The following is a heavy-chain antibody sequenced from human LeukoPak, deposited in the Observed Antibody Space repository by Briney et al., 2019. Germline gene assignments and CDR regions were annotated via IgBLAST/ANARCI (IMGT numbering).Heavy chain of an antibody. V-gene: IGHV3-49*04. CDR3: AREVERGGSYWGCDS. D-gene: IGHD2-15*01. Sequence: GRSLRLSCAPSGVTFDDYAMNWVRQAPGKGLEWLGLITSKAKGGTTERAASGKGTFSTSTYESKPIAYLQMNSLKIEDTGVYYCAREVERGGSYWGCDSWGQGTLVTVSS. CDR1: GVTFDDYA. CDR2: ITSKAKGGTT. J-gene: IGHJ4*02.